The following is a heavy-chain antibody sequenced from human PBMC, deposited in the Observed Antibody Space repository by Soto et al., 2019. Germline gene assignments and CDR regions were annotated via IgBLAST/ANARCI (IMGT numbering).Heavy chain of an antibody. Sequence: QVELVQSGIEVKNPGSSVKVSCKASGDTFSNYAINWVRQAPGQGLEWMGGIIPFYDKPNYAENFLGRVTISAHKFTATAYLEVSSLRSEDTAVYFCARGYRELFFYAMDVWGRGTPVIVSS. V-gene: IGHV1-69*06. CDR1: GDTFSNYA. J-gene: IGHJ6*02. CDR2: IIPFYDKP. CDR3: ARGYRELFFYAMDV. D-gene: IGHD3-10*01.